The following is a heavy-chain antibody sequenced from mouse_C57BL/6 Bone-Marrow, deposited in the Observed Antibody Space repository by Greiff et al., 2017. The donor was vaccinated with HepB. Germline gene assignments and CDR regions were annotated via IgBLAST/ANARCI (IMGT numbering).Heavy chain of an antibody. Sequence: QVQLKHSGAELVKPGASVKISCKASGYAFSSYWMNWVKQRPGKGLEWIGQIYPGDGDTNYNGKFKGKATLTADKSSSTAYMQLSSLTSEDSAVYFCARGIYYYYAMDYWGQGTSVTVSS. CDR3: ARGIYYYYAMDY. J-gene: IGHJ4*01. CDR2: IYPGDGDT. V-gene: IGHV1-80*01. D-gene: IGHD1-1*01. CDR1: GYAFSSYW.